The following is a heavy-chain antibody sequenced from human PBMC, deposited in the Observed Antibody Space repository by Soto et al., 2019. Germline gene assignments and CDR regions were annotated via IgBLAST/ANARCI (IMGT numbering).Heavy chain of an antibody. CDR2: ISGSGGST. V-gene: IGHV3-23*01. J-gene: IGHJ5*02. Sequence: GGSLRLSCAASGFTFSSYAMSWVRQAPGKGLEWVSAISGSGGSTYYADSVKGRFTISRNNSKNTLYLQMNSLRAEDTAVYYCAKMLGELLETWFDPWGQGTLVTVSS. CDR3: AKMLGELLETWFDP. CDR1: GFTFSSYA. D-gene: IGHD1-26*01.